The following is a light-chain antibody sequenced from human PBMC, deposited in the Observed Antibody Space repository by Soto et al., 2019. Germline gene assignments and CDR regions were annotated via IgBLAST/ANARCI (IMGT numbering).Light chain of an antibody. V-gene: IGLV2-23*01. CDR2: EGS. J-gene: IGLJ1*01. CDR1: SSDVGSYNL. CDR3: CSYAGSSTHYV. Sequence: QSALTQPASVSGSPGQSITISCTGTSSDVGSYNLVSWYQQHPGKAPKLMIYEGSKRPSGVSNRFSGSKSGNTASLTISGLQAEDEADYYCCSYAGSSTHYVXGTGTKVT.